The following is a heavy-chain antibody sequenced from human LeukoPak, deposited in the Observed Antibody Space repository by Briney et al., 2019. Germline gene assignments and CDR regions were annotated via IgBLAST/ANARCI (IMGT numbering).Heavy chain of an antibody. V-gene: IGHV4-34*09. J-gene: IGHJ5*02. CDR1: GGSFSGYY. D-gene: IGHD6-13*01. CDR3: ARDVRIAAAGNSWFDP. CDR2: INHSGST. Sequence: SETLSLTCAVYGGSFSGYYWNWIRQPPGKGLEWIGEINHSGSTYYNPSLKSRVTISVDTSKNQFSLKLSSVTAADTAVYYCARDVRIAAAGNSWFDPWGQGTLVTVSS.